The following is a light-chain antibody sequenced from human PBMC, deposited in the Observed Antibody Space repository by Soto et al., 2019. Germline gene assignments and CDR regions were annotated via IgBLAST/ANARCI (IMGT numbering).Light chain of an antibody. Sequence: DIQMTQSPSTLSASVGDRVTITCRASQSISSWLAWYQQKPGKAPKLLIYDASSLESGVPSWFSGSGSGTEFTLTISSLQPDDFATYYCQQYNRYLWTFGKGTKVEIK. V-gene: IGKV1-5*01. CDR3: QQYNRYLWT. CDR1: QSISSW. J-gene: IGKJ1*01. CDR2: DAS.